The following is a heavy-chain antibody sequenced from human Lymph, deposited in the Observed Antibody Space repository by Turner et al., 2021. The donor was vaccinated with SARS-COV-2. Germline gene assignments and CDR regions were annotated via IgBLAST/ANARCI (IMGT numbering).Heavy chain of an antibody. CDR1: GYSFTTYW. D-gene: IGHD3-3*01. Sequence: EVQLVQSGAEVKKPGESLKTSCRPSGYSFTTYWIGWVRQMPGKGLEWMGIIYAGDSDTRYSPSFQGQVTIAADKSISTAYLQWSSLKASDTAMYYCARREWGGSLGHIDYWGQGTLVTVSS. V-gene: IGHV5-51*01. J-gene: IGHJ4*02. CDR2: IYAGDSDT. CDR3: ARREWGGSLGHIDY.